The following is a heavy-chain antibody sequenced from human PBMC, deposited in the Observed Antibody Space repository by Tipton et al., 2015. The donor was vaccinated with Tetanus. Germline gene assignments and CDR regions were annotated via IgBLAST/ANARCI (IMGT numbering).Heavy chain of an antibody. V-gene: IGHV4-59*01. Sequence: TLSLTCTVSGGSISTYHWNWIRQSPGKGLEWIGYIDYFGSTKYNPSLKGRVAMSVDTSKNQLSLRLNSVTSADTAVYYCARTSGYMYSDCWGQGTLVTVSS. CDR3: ARTSGYMYSDC. D-gene: IGHD3-3*01. CDR2: IDYFGST. J-gene: IGHJ4*02. CDR1: GGSISTYH.